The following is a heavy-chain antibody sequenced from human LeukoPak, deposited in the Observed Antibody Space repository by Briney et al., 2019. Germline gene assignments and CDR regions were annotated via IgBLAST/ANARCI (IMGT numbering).Heavy chain of an antibody. CDR2: LKQDGSEK. CDR1: GFTFSSYW. CDR3: VRDHSVLYSFAYYHAFDV. D-gene: IGHD1-26*01. V-gene: IGHV3-7*05. Sequence: RGLSLRLSCAASGFTFSSYWMSWVRQAPGKGLEWVANLKQDGSEKNYVTSVKGRFTFSRDNAKNSLHLQMPTLRAEDTAVYYCVRDHSVLYSFAYYHAFDVWGQGTMVTVSS. J-gene: IGHJ3*01.